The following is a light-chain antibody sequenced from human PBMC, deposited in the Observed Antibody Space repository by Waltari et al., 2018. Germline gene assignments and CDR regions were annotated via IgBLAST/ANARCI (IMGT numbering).Light chain of an antibody. CDR1: QSVSSP. CDR3: QQRSNWPLT. V-gene: IGKV3-11*01. CDR2: DVS. J-gene: IGKJ4*01. Sequence: EIVLTQSPATLSLSPGERATLSCRASQSVSSPLAWYQQKPGQAPRLLIYDVSNRATGIPARFSGSGSGTDFTLTISSLEPEDFAVYYCQQRSNWPLTFGGGTKVEIK.